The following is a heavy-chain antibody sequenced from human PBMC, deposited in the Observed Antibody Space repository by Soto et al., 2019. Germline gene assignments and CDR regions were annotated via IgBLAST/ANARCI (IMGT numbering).Heavy chain of an antibody. V-gene: IGHV4-61*01. Sequence: XGTLSLTFTVSGGSFSSGSYYWSGIRQPPGKGLEWIGYIYYSGSTNYNPSLKSRVTISVDTSKNQFSLKLSSVTAADTDVYYCEVVVVPAAIVDYWGQGTLVTVYS. CDR1: GGSFSSGSYY. CDR3: EVVVVPAAIVDY. J-gene: IGHJ4*02. CDR2: IYYSGST. D-gene: IGHD2-2*01.